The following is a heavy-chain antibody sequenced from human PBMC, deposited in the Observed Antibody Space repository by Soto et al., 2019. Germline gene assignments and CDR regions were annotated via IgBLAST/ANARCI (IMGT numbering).Heavy chain of an antibody. D-gene: IGHD7-27*01. CDR3: ARGRYCLTGRCFPNWFES. V-gene: IGHV4-30-4*01. Sequence: PSETLSLTCSVSGDSISNLDYFWAWIRQPPGQALEYIGYIYKSATTYYNPSFESRVAISVDTSQSQFSLNVTSVTAADTAVYFCARGRYCLTGRCFPNWFESWGQGALVTVSS. J-gene: IGHJ5*01. CDR2: IYKSATT. CDR1: GDSISNLDYF.